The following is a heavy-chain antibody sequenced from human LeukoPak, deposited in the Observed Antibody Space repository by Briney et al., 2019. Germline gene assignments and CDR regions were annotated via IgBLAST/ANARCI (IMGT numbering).Heavy chain of an antibody. D-gene: IGHD3-22*01. J-gene: IGHJ4*02. CDR3: AKGQSSSGLRNYFDY. CDR2: ISASGGTT. V-gene: IGHV3-23*01. Sequence: GGSLRLSXAASGFTFSSYAMSWVRQAPGKGLEWVSGISASGGTTYYADSVKGRFTISRDNSKNTLYLQMNSLRAEDTAVYYCAKGQSSSGLRNYFDYWGREPWSPSPQ. CDR1: GFTFSSYA.